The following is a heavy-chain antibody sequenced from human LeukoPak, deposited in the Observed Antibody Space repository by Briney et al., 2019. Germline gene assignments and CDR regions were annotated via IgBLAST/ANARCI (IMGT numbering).Heavy chain of an antibody. Sequence: GASVKVSCKASGYTFTDYALHCVRRAPGQRLEWMGWTNGATGNTRFSQDFEGRLTITIDTSASTAYMELSSLRSEDTAVYYCARSPGGNARTWLDYWGQGTLVTVSS. J-gene: IGHJ4*02. CDR3: ARSPGGNARTWLDY. CDR1: GYTFTDYA. CDR2: TNGATGNT. D-gene: IGHD4-23*01. V-gene: IGHV1-3*02.